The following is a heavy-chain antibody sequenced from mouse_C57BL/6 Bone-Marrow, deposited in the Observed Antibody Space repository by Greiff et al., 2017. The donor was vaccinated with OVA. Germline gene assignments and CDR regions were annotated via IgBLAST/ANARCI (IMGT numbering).Heavy chain of an antibody. Sequence: SGAELARPGASVKLSCKASGYTFTSYGISWVKQRTGQGLEWIGEIYPRSGNTYYNEKFKGKATLTADKSSSTAYMELRSLTSEDSAVYFCAAVVAFYWYFDVWGTGTTVTVSS. J-gene: IGHJ1*03. D-gene: IGHD1-1*01. V-gene: IGHV1-81*01. CDR3: AAVVAFYWYFDV. CDR2: IYPRSGNT. CDR1: GYTFTSYG.